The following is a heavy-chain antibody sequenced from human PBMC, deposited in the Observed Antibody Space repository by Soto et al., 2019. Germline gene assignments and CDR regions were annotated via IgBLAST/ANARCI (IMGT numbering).Heavy chain of an antibody. CDR1: GFTFSDYY. CDR2: ISSRSSYT. CDR3: AREGRCSGGSCYSLDAFDI. D-gene: IGHD2-15*01. V-gene: IGHV3-11*05. Sequence: GVSLRLSCAASGFTFSDYYMSWIRQAPGKGLEWDSYISSRSSYTNYAESVKGRFTISRDNAKNSLYLQMNSLRAEDTAVYYCAREGRCSGGSCYSLDAFDIWGQGTMVTVSS. J-gene: IGHJ3*02.